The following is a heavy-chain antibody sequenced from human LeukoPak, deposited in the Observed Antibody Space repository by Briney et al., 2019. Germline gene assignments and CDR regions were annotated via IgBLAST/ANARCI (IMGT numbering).Heavy chain of an antibody. V-gene: IGHV3-7*03. CDR2: IKEDGSEK. CDR1: GFTFLTSW. CDR3: ARVGTTYFFDY. J-gene: IGHJ4*02. Sequence: PGGSLRLSCAASGFTFLTSWMSWVRQAPGRGLELVASIKEDGSEKYYVDSVKGRFTISRDNAKNSLYLQMNSLRAEDTAIYYCARVGTTYFFDYWGQGTLFTVSS. D-gene: IGHD1-7*01.